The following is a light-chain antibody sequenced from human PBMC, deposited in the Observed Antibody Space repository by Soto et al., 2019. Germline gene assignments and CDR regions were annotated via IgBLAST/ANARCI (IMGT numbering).Light chain of an antibody. CDR1: SSDVGGYNF. V-gene: IGLV2-14*01. J-gene: IGLJ1*01. CDR3: SSYAISSTSV. Sequence: QSALTQPASVSGSPGQSITISCTGTSSDVGGYNFVSWYQQHPGKAPKLMIYDVTNRPSGVSNRFSGSKSGNTASLTISRLQAEDEADYYCSSYAISSTSVFGTGTKLTVL. CDR2: DVT.